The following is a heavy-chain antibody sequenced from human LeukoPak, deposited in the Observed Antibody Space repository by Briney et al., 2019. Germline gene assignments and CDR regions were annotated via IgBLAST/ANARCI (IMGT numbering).Heavy chain of an antibody. CDR3: AKDHGDYDAFDI. V-gene: IGHV3-23*01. CDR2: ISGSGGST. CDR1: GFTLSSYA. J-gene: IGHJ3*02. D-gene: IGHD4-17*01. Sequence: RAGSLRLSCAASGFTLSSYAMSWVRQAPWKGLEWVSAISGSGGSTYYADSVKGRFTISRDNSKNTLYLQMNSLRAEDTAVYYCAKDHGDYDAFDIWGQGTMVTVSS.